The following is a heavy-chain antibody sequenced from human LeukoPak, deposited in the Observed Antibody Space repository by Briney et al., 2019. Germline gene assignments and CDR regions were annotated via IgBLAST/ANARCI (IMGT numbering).Heavy chain of an antibody. CDR3: ATHLSVAGTLFDY. Sequence: GGSLRLFCAASGFTFSSYGMHWVRQAPGKGLEWVAVISYDGRNKYYADSVKGRFTISRDNSKNTLYLQMNSLRTEDTAVYYCATHLSVAGTLFDYWGQGTLVTVSS. CDR2: ISYDGRNK. D-gene: IGHD6-19*01. V-gene: IGHV3-30*03. J-gene: IGHJ4*02. CDR1: GFTFSSYG.